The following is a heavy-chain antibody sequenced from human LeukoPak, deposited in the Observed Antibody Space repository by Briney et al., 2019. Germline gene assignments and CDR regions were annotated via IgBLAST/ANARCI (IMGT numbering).Heavy chain of an antibody. CDR2: IWYDGSNK. Sequence: GGSLRLSCAASGFTFSSYGMHWVRQAPGKGLEWVALIWYDGSNKYYTDSVKGRFTISRDNSKNTLYLHMNSLRAEDTALYYCAREGPRGNSQFDYWGQGTLVTVSS. CDR1: GFTFSSYG. J-gene: IGHJ4*02. CDR3: AREGPRGNSQFDY. V-gene: IGHV3-33*08. D-gene: IGHD2/OR15-2a*01.